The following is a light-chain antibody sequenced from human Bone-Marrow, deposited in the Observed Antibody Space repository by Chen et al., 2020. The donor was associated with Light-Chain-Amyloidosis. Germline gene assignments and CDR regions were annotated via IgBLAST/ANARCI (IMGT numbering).Light chain of an antibody. Sequence: QSALTHPASVSGPPGQSTTISCTGTSSDVGGDNHVSWYQQHPDKAPKLMIYEVTNRPSWVPDRFSGSKSDNTASLTISGLQTEDEADYFCSSDTITNTLVFGSGTRVTVL. CDR2: EVT. CDR1: SSDVGGDNH. J-gene: IGLJ1*01. V-gene: IGLV2-14*01. CDR3: SSDTITNTLV.